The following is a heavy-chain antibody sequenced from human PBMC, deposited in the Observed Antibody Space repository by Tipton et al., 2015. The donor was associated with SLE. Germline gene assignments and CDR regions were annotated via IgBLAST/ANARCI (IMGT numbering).Heavy chain of an antibody. J-gene: IGHJ6*02. V-gene: IGHV4-59*08. CDR2: IEVNGSS. CDR3: ARHSCSGGSCFYYGMDV. CDR1: GGSISSYY. Sequence: TLSLTCTVSGGSISSYYWSWIRQPPGMGLEWIGYIEVNGSSDYNPSLKSRVTMSVDTSENKFSLNLRSVSAADTATYYCARHSCSGGSCFYYGMDVWGPGSTVSVSS. D-gene: IGHD2-15*01.